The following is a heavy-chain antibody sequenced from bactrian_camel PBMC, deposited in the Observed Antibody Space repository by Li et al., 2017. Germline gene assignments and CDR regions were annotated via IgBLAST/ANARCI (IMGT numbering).Heavy chain of an antibody. CDR2: LYTAGDST. V-gene: IGHV3S54*01. CDR1: GEGVYSSAC. D-gene: IGHD3*01. Sequence: VQLVESGGGSVQTGWSLKLSCVASGEGVYSSACMGWFRQAPGQKREAVAALYTAGDSTFYADSVKGRFTISQDNAKNTLYLQLNSLKTEDTAIYYRAKVSLGRCYSGLECLENITPPRAGQGTQVTVS. J-gene: IGHJ4*01.